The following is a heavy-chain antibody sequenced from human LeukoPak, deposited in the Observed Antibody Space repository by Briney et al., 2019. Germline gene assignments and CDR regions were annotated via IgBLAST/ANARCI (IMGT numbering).Heavy chain of an antibody. Sequence: PGGSQRLSCAASGFILSNHNMNWVRQAPGKGLEWVSAISGSGGSTYYADSVKGRFTISRDNSKNTLYLQMNSLRAEDTAVYYCAKDWSYFDYWGQGTLVTVSS. CDR2: ISGSGGST. V-gene: IGHV3-23*01. CDR3: AKDWSYFDY. J-gene: IGHJ4*02. CDR1: GFILSNHN.